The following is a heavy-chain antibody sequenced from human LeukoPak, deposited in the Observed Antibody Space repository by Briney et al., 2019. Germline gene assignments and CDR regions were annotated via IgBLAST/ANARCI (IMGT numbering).Heavy chain of an antibody. CDR3: AKDGGLWVSAHWGDS. Sequence: GGSLRLSCAASGFTFSSYVMHWVRQAPGKGLKWVSTITTGDGNPYYADSVKGRFTVSRDDSKNTLYLQMNSLRAEDTAVYYCAKDGGLWVSAHWGDSWGRGTLVTVSS. CDR2: ITTGDGNP. V-gene: IGHV3-23*01. CDR1: GFTFSSYV. J-gene: IGHJ4*02. D-gene: IGHD7-27*01.